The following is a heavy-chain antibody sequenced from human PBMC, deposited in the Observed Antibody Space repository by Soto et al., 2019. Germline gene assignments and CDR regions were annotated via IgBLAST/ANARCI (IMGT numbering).Heavy chain of an antibody. J-gene: IGHJ6*02. CDR3: ARDVDYDFWSGYQYYYYGMDV. CDR1: GFTFSSYG. D-gene: IGHD3-3*01. V-gene: IGHV3-33*01. Sequence: QVQLVESGGGVVQSGRSLRLSCAASGFTFSSYGMHWVRQAPGKGLEWVAVIWYDGSNKYYADSVKGRFTISRDNSKNTLYLQMNSLRAEDTAVYYCARDVDYDFWSGYQYYYYGMDVWGQGTTVTVSS. CDR2: IWYDGSNK.